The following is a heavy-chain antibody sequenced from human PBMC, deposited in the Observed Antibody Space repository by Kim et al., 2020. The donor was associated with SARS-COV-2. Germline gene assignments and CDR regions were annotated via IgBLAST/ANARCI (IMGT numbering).Heavy chain of an antibody. J-gene: IGHJ3*02. D-gene: IGHD2-15*01. V-gene: IGHV3-48*04. CDR1: GFTFSSYS. Sequence: GGSLRLSCATSGFTFSSYSRNWVRQAPGKGLEWVSHVSGSGTTTKYADSVKGRFTISRDNAKNSLYQQMSGLRAEDTAVYYCVRENYWAFDIWGQGAMVT. CDR3: VRENYWAFDI. CDR2: VSGSGTTT.